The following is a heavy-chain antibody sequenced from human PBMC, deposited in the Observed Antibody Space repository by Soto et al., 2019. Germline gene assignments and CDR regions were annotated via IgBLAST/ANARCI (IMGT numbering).Heavy chain of an antibody. J-gene: IGHJ4*02. Sequence: QVQLQESGPGLVRPSGTLSLTCAVSGGSITNNNWWHWVRQPPGKGLEWIGEIYHSGSTNYNPSLKSRVTIVVYKSRNQFSLMLNSVTAADTAVYFCVRGISADYGIESWGQGTLATVSS. CDR3: VRGISADYGIES. CDR1: GGSITNNNW. V-gene: IGHV4-4*02. CDR2: IYHSGST. D-gene: IGHD4-17*01.